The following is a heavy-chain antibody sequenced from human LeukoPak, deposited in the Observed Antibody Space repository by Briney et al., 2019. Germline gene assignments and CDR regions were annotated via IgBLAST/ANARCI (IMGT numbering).Heavy chain of an antibody. D-gene: IGHD3-16*01. Sequence: PSQTLSLTCTVSGGSISSGGYYWSCIRQHPGKGLEWIRNINYSGSTYYNPFLKSRVDMSVDTSKNQFSLKMRFVTAAETAVYYCARRGSSGDPSFDIWGQGTMVTVSS. CDR1: GGSISSGGYY. CDR3: ARRGSSGDPSFDI. J-gene: IGHJ3*02. V-gene: IGHV4-31*03. CDR2: INYSGST.